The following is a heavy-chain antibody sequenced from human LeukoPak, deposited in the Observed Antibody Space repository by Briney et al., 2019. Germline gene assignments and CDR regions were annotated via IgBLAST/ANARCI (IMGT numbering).Heavy chain of an antibody. J-gene: IGHJ6*02. Sequence: GGSLRLSCAASGFTFSSYWMHWVRQAPGKGLVWVSRINSDGSSTSYADSVKGRFTISRDNAKNTLYLQMNSLRAEDTAVYYCARDSSSGWYGWGYYYYCGMDVWGQGTTVTVSS. D-gene: IGHD6-19*01. CDR3: ARDSSSGWYGWGYYYYCGMDV. CDR1: GFTFSSYW. V-gene: IGHV3-74*01. CDR2: INSDGSST.